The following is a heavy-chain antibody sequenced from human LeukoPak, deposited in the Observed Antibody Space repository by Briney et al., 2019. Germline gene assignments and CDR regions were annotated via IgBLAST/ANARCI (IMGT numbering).Heavy chain of an antibody. D-gene: IGHD4-23*01. J-gene: IGHJ4*02. V-gene: IGHV4-4*02. CDR2: IDHSGST. CDR3: ARNAGNSDLDY. Sequence: SETLSLTCAVSGDSISSSSSNWWTWIRQPPGKGLGWIGEIDHSGSTNYNPSPKSRVSISIDKSKNQFSLKLTSVTAADTAIYYCARNAGNSDLDYWGQGILVTVSS. CDR1: GDSISSSSSNW.